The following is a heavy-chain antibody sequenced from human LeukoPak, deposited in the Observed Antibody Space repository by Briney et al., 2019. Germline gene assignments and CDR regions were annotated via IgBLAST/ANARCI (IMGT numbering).Heavy chain of an antibody. J-gene: IGHJ5*02. D-gene: IGHD2-8*01. V-gene: IGHV3-30*03. Sequence: GGSLRLSCAASGFTFSTYSMNWVRQAPGKGLEWVAVISYDGSNKYYVDSVKGRFTISRDNSKNTLYLQMNSLRAEDTAVYYCARVGTNSLRDWFDPWGQGTLVTVSS. CDR2: ISYDGSNK. CDR3: ARVGTNSLRDWFDP. CDR1: GFTFSTYS.